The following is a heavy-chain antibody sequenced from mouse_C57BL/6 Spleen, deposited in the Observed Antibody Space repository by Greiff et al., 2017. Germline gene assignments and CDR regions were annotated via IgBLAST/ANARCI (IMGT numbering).Heavy chain of an antibody. CDR3: ARMVMDY. J-gene: IGHJ4*01. D-gene: IGHD1-1*02. CDR2: IYPGDGDT. Sequence: VKLMESGPELVKPGASVKISCKASGYAFSSSWMNWVKQRPGKGLEWIGRIYPGDGDTNYNGKFKGKATLTADKSSSTAYMQLSSLTSEDSAVYFCARMVMDYWGQGTSVTVSS. CDR1: GYAFSSSW. V-gene: IGHV1-82*01.